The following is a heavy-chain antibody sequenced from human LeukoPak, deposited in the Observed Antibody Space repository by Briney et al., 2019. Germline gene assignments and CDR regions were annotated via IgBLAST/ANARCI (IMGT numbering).Heavy chain of an antibody. CDR2: ISGSGGST. J-gene: IGHJ5*02. CDR1: GFTSSTYA. D-gene: IGHD2-2*01. Sequence: GGSLRLSCAASGFTSSTYAMSWVRQAPGKGLEWVSAISGSGGSTYYADSVKGRFTISRDNSKNTLYLQMNSLRAEDTAVYYCAKHVVVPAATNWFDPWGQGTLVTVPS. V-gene: IGHV3-23*01. CDR3: AKHVVVPAATNWFDP.